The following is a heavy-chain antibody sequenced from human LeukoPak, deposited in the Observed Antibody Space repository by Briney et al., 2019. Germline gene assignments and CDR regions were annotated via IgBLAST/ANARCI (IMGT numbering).Heavy chain of an antibody. V-gene: IGHV1-18*01. CDR1: GYSFINFG. Sequence: ASVKVSCKASGYSFINFGLSWVRQAPGQGLEWMGWITAYNHNTNYAQKFQGRVTMTIDTSTTTVYMELRSLRSDDTAIYYCARDLMYCDTMSCYDGDFDYWGQGTPVTVSS. CDR3: ARDLMYCDTMSCYDGDFDY. J-gene: IGHJ4*02. CDR2: ITAYNHNT. D-gene: IGHD2-2*01.